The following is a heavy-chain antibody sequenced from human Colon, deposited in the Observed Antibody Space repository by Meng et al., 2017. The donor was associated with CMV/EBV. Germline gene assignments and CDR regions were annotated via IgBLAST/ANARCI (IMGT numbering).Heavy chain of an antibody. Sequence: GGSLRLSCKGSGYSFTSYWIGWVRQMPGKGLEWMGIIYPADSDTRYSPSFQGHVTISADKSISTAYLQWSSLKASDTAMYYCARGGLADFDYWGQGALVTVSS. V-gene: IGHV5-51*01. CDR1: GYSFTSYW. J-gene: IGHJ4*02. D-gene: IGHD3-16*01. CDR2: IYPADSDT. CDR3: ARGGLADFDY.